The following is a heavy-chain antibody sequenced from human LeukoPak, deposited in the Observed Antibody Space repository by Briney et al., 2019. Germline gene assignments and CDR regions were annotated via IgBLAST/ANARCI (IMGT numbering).Heavy chain of an antibody. J-gene: IGHJ6*02. CDR3: ARETDVGDYYYYGMDI. CDR2: ISGSGGST. Sequence: GGCLRLSCAASGFTFSSYAMSWVRQAPGKGLEWVSAISGSGGSTYYADSVKGRFTISRDNSKNTLYLQMNSLRAEDTAVYYCARETDVGDYYYYGMDIWGQGTTVTVSS. D-gene: IGHD1-14*01. V-gene: IGHV3-23*01. CDR1: GFTFSSYA.